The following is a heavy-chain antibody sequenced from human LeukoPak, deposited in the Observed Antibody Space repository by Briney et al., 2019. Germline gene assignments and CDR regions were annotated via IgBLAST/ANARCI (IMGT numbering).Heavy chain of an antibody. CDR3: AKDIRPAVVGYMDV. Sequence: PGGSLRLSCAASGFTFSSYWMSWVRQAPGKGLEWVANIKQDGSEKYYVDSVKGRFIISRDNAKNSLYLQMNSLRPEDMALYYCAKDIRPAVVGYMDVWGKGTTVIVSS. CDR1: GFTFSSYW. D-gene: IGHD2-21*01. V-gene: IGHV3-7*03. CDR2: IKQDGSEK. J-gene: IGHJ6*03.